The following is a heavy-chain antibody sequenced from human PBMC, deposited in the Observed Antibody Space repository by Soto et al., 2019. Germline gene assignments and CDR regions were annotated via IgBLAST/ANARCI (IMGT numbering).Heavy chain of an antibody. D-gene: IGHD2-21*02. Sequence: APVKVSYKASRYTVPSYEINWVRQATGQGQPGMGWINPNSGNTGYAQKFQGRVTMTRNTSISTAYMELRSLRSEDTAVYYCARGYLAYCGGDCYSPRWFDPWGQGTLVTVSS. J-gene: IGHJ5*02. CDR1: RYTVPSYE. CDR3: ARGYLAYCGGDCYSPRWFDP. V-gene: IGHV1-8*01. CDR2: INPNSGNT.